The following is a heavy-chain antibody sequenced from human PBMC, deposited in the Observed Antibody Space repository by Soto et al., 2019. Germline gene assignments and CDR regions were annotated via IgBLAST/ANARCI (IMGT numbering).Heavy chain of an antibody. CDR2: INADNGNT. CDR1: GYTFTSYA. V-gene: IGHV1-3*01. CDR3: ARDDGVYDYGDYFDY. D-gene: IGHD4-17*01. J-gene: IGHJ4*02. Sequence: ASVKVSCKASGYTFTSYAMHWVRQAPGQRLEWMGWINADNGNTNYAQKFQGRVSMTTDTSTSTAYMELRSLRSDDTAVYYCARDDGVYDYGDYFDYWGQGTLVTVSS.